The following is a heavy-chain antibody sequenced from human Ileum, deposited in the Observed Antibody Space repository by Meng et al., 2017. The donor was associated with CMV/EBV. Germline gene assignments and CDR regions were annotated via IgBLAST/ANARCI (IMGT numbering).Heavy chain of an antibody. J-gene: IGHJ4*02. CDR2: INHSGST. CDR1: SESVSGYY. CDR3: ARAEEYYYDSRGYYFSDY. Sequence: QVQLPLWGADLLKPSETLSRTFAVYSESVSGYYCSWIRQPPGKGLEWIGEINHSGSTNYNPSLKSRVTISADTSKNQFSLKLSSVTAADTALYYCARAEEYYYDSRGYYFSDYWGQGTLVTVSS. D-gene: IGHD3-22*01. V-gene: IGHV4-34*01.